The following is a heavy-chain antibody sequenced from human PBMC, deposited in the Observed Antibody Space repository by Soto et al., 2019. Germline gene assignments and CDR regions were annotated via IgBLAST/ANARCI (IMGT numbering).Heavy chain of an antibody. J-gene: IGHJ6*02. CDR3: ARGEICGSCPSGSDV. Sequence: ASVRVSCKASGYTFTSYDINWVRQATGQGLEWMGWMNPNSGNTGDAQKFQGRVTMTRNTSISTAYMELSSLRSEDTAVYYCARGEICGSCPSGSDVWGQGNPVTVSS. CDR2: MNPNSGNT. D-gene: IGHD2-15*01. CDR1: GYTFTSYD. V-gene: IGHV1-8*01.